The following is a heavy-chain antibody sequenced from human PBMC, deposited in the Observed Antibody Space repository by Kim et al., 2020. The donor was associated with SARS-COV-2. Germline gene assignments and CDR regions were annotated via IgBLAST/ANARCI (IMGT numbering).Heavy chain of an antibody. CDR3: ARDRCGGSIDF. D-gene: IGHD2-21*01. V-gene: IGHV3-48*02. CDR2: I. Sequence: IYYADAVEGRCTISRDKARNALYLQMNSLRDEDTAVYYCARDRCGGSIDFWGQGTMVTVSS. J-gene: IGHJ3*01.